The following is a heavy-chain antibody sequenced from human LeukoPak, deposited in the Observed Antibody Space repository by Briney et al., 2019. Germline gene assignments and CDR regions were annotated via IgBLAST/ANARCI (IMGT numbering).Heavy chain of an antibody. Sequence: GGSLRLSCAASGFTFSSYWMHWVRQAPGKGLVWVSCINSDGSSTSYADSLKGRFTISRDNAKNTLYLQMNSLRVEDTAVYYCARVAGYSGYDYGADYWGQGTLVTVSS. D-gene: IGHD5-12*01. CDR2: INSDGSST. V-gene: IGHV3-74*01. CDR3: ARVAGYSGYDYGADY. CDR1: GFTFSSYW. J-gene: IGHJ4*02.